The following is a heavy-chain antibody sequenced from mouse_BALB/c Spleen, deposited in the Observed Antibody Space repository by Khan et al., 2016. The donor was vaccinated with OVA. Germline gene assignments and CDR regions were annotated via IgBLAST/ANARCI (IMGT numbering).Heavy chain of an antibody. CDR3: ARQPYYHYNIMDY. D-gene: IGHD2-10*01. Sequence: QVQLKESGPGLVAPSQSLSITCTISGFSLTSYGVHWVRQPPGKGLEWLVVIWSDGSTTYNSALNSRLTISKDNSKNQVFLKMNSLQTDDTAVYFCARQPYYHYNIMDYWGQGTSVTVSS. CDR1: GFSLTSYG. CDR2: IWSDGST. V-gene: IGHV2-6-1*01. J-gene: IGHJ4*01.